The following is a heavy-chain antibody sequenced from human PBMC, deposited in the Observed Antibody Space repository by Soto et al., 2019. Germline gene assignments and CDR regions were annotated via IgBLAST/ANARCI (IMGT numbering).Heavy chain of an antibody. J-gene: IGHJ6*02. CDR3: AREPQTTYDYYCMDV. Sequence: QVQLVQSGAEVKKPGSSVKVSCKASGGTFRSYAISWLRQSPGQVLEWMGGIIPIFGTANYAQKFQGRVTITADASTTTAYMELSSMRSEYTAVYYCAREPQTTYDYYCMDVWGQGTTVTVSS. CDR2: IIPIFGTA. CDR1: GGTFRSYA. V-gene: IGHV1-69*12.